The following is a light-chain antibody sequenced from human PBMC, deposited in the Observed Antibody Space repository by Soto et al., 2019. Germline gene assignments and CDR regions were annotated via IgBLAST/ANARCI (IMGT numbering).Light chain of an antibody. Sequence: EIVLTQSPATLSLSPGERATLSCRASQSVSSYLAWYQQKPGQAPRLLIYHASNRATGIPARFSGSGSGTDFTLTISSLEPEDFELYYCQQRSNWRGTFGQGTKVDIK. CDR3: QQRSNWRGT. CDR2: HAS. V-gene: IGKV3-11*01. CDR1: QSVSSY. J-gene: IGKJ1*01.